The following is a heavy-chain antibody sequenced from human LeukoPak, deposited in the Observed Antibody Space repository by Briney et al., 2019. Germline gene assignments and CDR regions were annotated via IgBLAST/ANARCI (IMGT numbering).Heavy chain of an antibody. CDR2: IRSKAYGWTT. V-gene: IGHV3-49*03. D-gene: IGHD2-15*01. Sequence: SGGSLRLSCTASGFTSGDYAMSWFRQAPGKGLEWVGFIRSKAYGWTTEYAASVKARFTISRDDSKSIAYLQMDSLRTEDTAVYYCTRDHIVVVVAATPRWYDPWGQGTLVTVSS. CDR3: TRDHIVVVVAATPRWYDP. CDR1: GFTSGDYA. J-gene: IGHJ5*02.